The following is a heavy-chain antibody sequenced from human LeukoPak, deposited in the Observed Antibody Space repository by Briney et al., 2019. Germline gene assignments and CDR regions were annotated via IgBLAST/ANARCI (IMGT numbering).Heavy chain of an antibody. CDR1: GFTVSTNY. CDR3: ARDNPTGVGVSMAV. CDR2: IYTGNST. D-gene: IGHD1-1*01. Sequence: GGSLRLSCAASGFTVSTNYMTWVRQAPGKGLEWVSLIYTGNSTYYADSVKGRFTISRDNSKNTLYLQMNSLRAEDTALYYCARDNPTGVGVSMAVWGKGTTVTVSS. J-gene: IGHJ6*03. V-gene: IGHV3-53*01.